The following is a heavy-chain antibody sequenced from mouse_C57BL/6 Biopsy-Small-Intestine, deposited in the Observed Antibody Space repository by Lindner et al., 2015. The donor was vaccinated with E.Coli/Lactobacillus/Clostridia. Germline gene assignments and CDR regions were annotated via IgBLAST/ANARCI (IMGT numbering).Heavy chain of an antibody. CDR1: GYTFTGYW. D-gene: IGHD3-2*02. V-gene: IGHV1-9*01. CDR3: ARRLGYTMDY. CDR2: ILPGSVNT. Sequence: VQLQESGAELMKPGASVKLSCKAAGYTFTGYWIGWVKQRPGHGLEWIGKILPGSVNTIYNDDFKGKATFTTDTSSNTAYMQLSNLTTEDSAIFYCARRLGYTMDYWGQGASVTVSS. J-gene: IGHJ4*01.